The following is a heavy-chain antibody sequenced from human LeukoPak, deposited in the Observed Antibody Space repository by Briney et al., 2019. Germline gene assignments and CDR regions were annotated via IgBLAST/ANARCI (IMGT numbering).Heavy chain of an antibody. Sequence: TLSLTCTVSGGSISTSSYYWGWIRQPPGKALESLALIYWDDDKRYSPSLKSRLTITKDTSKNQVVLTMTNMDPVDTATYYCARWDIVAELDYWGQGTLVTVSS. CDR1: GGSISTSSYY. CDR2: IYWDDDK. CDR3: ARWDIVAELDY. V-gene: IGHV2-5*02. J-gene: IGHJ4*02. D-gene: IGHD5-12*01.